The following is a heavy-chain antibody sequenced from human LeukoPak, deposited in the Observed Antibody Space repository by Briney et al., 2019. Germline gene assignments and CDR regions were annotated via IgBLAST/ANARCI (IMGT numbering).Heavy chain of an antibody. CDR1: GFTFSSYA. CDR3: AKDLGYCSGGSCYYAFDI. J-gene: IGHJ3*02. Sequence: GGSLRLSCAASGFTFSSYAMSWVRQAPGKGLEWVSAISGSGGSTYYADSVKGRFTISRDNSENTLYLQMNSLRAEDTAVYYCAKDLGYCSGGSCYYAFDIWGQGTMVTVSS. CDR2: ISGSGGST. V-gene: IGHV3-23*01. D-gene: IGHD2-15*01.